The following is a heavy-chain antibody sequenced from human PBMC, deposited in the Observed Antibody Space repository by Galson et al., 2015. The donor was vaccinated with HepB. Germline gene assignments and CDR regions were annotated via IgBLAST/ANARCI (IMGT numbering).Heavy chain of an antibody. V-gene: IGHV4-34*01. CDR2: INHSGST. CDR1: GGSFSGYY. J-gene: IGHJ4*02. Sequence: ETLSLTCAVYGGSFSGYYWSWIRQPPGKGLEWIGEINHSGSTNYNPSLKSRVTISVDTSKNQFSLKLSSVTAADTAVYYCARRTTVVRWLRQYYFDYWGQGTLVTVSS. CDR3: ARRTTVVRWLRQYYFDY. D-gene: IGHD4-23*01.